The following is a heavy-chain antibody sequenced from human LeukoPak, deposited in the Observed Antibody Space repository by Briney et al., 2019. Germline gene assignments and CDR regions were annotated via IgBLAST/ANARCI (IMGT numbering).Heavy chain of an antibody. CDR1: SGSISTSNYY. Sequence: SETLSLTCTVSSGSISTSNYYWGWVRQPPGKALEWIGNIFYSGSTNYNPSLKSRVTMSVDTSKNQFSLKLSSVTAADTAVYYCARDDRGFGPGSYPTEYFQHWGQGTLVTVSS. J-gene: IGHJ1*01. CDR2: IFYSGST. D-gene: IGHD3-10*01. CDR3: ARDDRGFGPGSYPTEYFQH. V-gene: IGHV4-39*07.